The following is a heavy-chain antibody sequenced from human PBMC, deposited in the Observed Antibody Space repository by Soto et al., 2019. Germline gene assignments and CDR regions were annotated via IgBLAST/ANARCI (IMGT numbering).Heavy chain of an antibody. Sequence: GASVKVSCKASGYTFTCYGISWVRQAPGQGLEWMGWISAYSGNTNYAQKLQGRVTMTTDTSTGTAYMELRSLRSDDTAVYYCARDLNPDIVVVVAAIWGQGTLVTVSS. CDR1: GYTFTCYG. CDR2: ISAYSGNT. V-gene: IGHV1-18*01. CDR3: ARDLNPDIVVVVAAI. J-gene: IGHJ4*02. D-gene: IGHD2-15*01.